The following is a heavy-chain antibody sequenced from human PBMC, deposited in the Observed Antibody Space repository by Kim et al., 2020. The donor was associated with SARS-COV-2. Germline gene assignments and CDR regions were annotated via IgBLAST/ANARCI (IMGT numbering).Heavy chain of an antibody. Sequence: ASVKVSCKASGYTFTGYYIHWVRQAPGQGLEWMGRINPNSGGTNYAQKFQGRVTMTRDTSISTAYMELSRLRSDDTAVYYCARGRLDNYYDSSAYFGLDYWGQGTLVTVSS. D-gene: IGHD3-22*01. J-gene: IGHJ4*02. CDR1: GYTFTGYY. CDR3: ARGRLDNYYDSSAYFGLDY. V-gene: IGHV1-2*06. CDR2: INPNSGGT.